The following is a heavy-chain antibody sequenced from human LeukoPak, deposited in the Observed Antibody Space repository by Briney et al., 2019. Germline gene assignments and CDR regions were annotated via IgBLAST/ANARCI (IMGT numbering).Heavy chain of an antibody. D-gene: IGHD6-6*01. CDR1: GYTFTSYG. V-gene: IGHV1-18*01. CDR2: ISAYNGNT. Sequence: RASVKVSCKASGYTFTSYGISWVRQAPGQGLEWMGWISAYNGNTNYAQKFQGRVTMTEDTSTDTAYMELSSLRSEDTAVYYCATASSIAASGWFDPWGQGTLVTVSS. CDR3: ATASSIAASGWFDP. J-gene: IGHJ5*02.